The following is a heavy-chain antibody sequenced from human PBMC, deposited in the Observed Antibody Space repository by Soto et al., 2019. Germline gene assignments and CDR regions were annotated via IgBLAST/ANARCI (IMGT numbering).Heavy chain of an antibody. V-gene: IGHV3-23*04. CDR2: ITDTGGDA. J-gene: IGHJ4*02. D-gene: IGHD3-10*01. CDR1: GFTFSSYA. CDR3: ARGSKDSYPGSRIFDF. Sequence: VQLVESGGGVVQPGRSLRLSCAASGFTFSSYAMHWVRQAPGKGLEWVSTITDTGGDAKYADSVRGRFTISRDNSKKTLYLQMSSVRADDATVYLCARGSKDSYPGSRIFDFWGRGSLVTDSS.